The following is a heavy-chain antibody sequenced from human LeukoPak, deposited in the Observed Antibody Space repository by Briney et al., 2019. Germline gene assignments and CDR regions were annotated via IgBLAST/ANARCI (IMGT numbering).Heavy chain of an antibody. CDR1: GFTFSSYA. J-gene: IGHJ3*02. D-gene: IGHD3-22*01. Sequence: GGSLRLSCAASGFTFSSYAMHWVRQAPGKGLEWVAVISYDGSNKYYADSVKGRFTISRDNSKNTLYLQMNSLRAEDTAVYYCAKDATMILINDAFDIWGQGTMVTVSS. V-gene: IGHV3-30-3*01. CDR3: AKDATMILINDAFDI. CDR2: ISYDGSNK.